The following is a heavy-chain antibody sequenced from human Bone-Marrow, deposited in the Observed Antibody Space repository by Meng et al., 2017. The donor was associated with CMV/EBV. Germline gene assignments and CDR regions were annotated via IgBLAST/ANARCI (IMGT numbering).Heavy chain of an antibody. V-gene: IGHV1-2*02. CDR1: GYTFTGDY. D-gene: IGHD1-1*01. Sequence: ASVKVSCKASGYTFTGDYMHWVRQAPGQGFEWMGLINPNSGDTTFAQKFQGRVTMTTDTSTSTAYMELRNLRSDDTAVYYCARDLGATGSDYWGQDTLVTVPS. CDR2: INPNSGDT. CDR3: ARDLGATGSDY. J-gene: IGHJ4*02.